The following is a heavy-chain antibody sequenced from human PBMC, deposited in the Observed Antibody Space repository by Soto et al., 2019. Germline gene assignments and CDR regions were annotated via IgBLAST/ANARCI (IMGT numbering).Heavy chain of an antibody. V-gene: IGHV1-18*01. D-gene: IGHD6-13*01. CDR3: AREFTKSSSWPYYFDY. Sequence: QVQLVQSGAEVKKPGASVKVSCKASGYTFITSGISWVRQAPGQGLEWMGWISAYSGSTKFAQKLQGRVTMTTDTSTTTAYMELRSLTSDDTAVYYCAREFTKSSSWPYYFDYWGQGTLVPVSS. CDR2: ISAYSGST. J-gene: IGHJ4*02. CDR1: GYTFITSG.